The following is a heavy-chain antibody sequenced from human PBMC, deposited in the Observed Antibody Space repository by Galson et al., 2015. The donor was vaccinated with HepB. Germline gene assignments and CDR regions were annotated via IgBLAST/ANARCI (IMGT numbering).Heavy chain of an antibody. Sequence: SVKVSCKASGGTFSSYAISWVRQAPGQGLEWMGRIIPILGIANYAQKFQGRVTITADKSTSTAYMELSSLRSEDTAVYYCARDRAVEMATTTRNWFDPWGQGTLVTVSS. CDR3: ARDRAVEMATTTRNWFDP. D-gene: IGHD5-24*01. V-gene: IGHV1-69*04. J-gene: IGHJ5*02. CDR2: IIPILGIA. CDR1: GGTFSSYA.